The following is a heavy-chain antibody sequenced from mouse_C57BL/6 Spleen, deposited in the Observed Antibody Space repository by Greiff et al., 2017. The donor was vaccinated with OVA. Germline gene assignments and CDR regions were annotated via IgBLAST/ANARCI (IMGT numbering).Heavy chain of an antibody. J-gene: IGHJ1*03. CDR3: ARNWEYFDV. CDR2: INPNNGGT. Sequence: VQLQQSGPELVKPGASVKISCKASGYTFTDYYMNWVKQSHGKSLEWIGDINPNNGGTSYNQKFKGKATLTVDKSSSTAYMELRSLTSEDSAVYYCARNWEYFDVWGTGTTVTVSS. V-gene: IGHV1-26*01. D-gene: IGHD4-1*01. CDR1: GYTFTDYY.